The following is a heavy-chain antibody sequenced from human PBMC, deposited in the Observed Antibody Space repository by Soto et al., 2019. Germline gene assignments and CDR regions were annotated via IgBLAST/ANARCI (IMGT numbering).Heavy chain of an antibody. CDR2: NYKYDDK. Sequence: QITLNESGPTLVKPTQTLTLNCTFSGFSLSTNGVSLGWIRQTPGKALEWLGVNYKYDDKRYSPSLKSRLTITKDNSKNHVVRTLTNMDSVDTATYFCAHAPRPGITPFCVVACFFSYWVQGALVTVSS. CDR3: AHAPRPGITPFCVVACFFSY. CDR1: GFSLSTNGVS. V-gene: IGHV2-5*01. J-gene: IGHJ4*02. D-gene: IGHD3-10*01.